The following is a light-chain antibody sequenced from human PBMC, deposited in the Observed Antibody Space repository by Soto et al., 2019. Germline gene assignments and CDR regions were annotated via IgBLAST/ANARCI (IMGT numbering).Light chain of an antibody. CDR1: SSDVGGYND. Sequence: QSVLTQPASVSGSPGQSITISCTGTSSDVGGYNDVSWYQQHPGKAPKLMIYDVSNRPSGVSNRFSGSKFDNTASLTISGLQAEDEADYYCSSYTSSSTLVFGGGTKLTV. CDR3: SSYTSSSTLV. J-gene: IGLJ2*01. CDR2: DVS. V-gene: IGLV2-14*01.